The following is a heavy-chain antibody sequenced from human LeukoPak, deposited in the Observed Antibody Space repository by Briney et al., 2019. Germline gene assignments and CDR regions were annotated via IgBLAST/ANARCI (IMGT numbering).Heavy chain of an antibody. V-gene: IGHV3-30*02. J-gene: IGHJ6*02. D-gene: IGHD2-21*02. CDR1: GFSFSGYG. CDR2: IHYDGARS. CDR3: AGPSRVTSYGMDV. Sequence: GGSLRLSCAASGFSFSGYGMHWVRQAPGKGLEWVAFIHYDGARSYYADSVKGRFTISRDNSKNTLYLQMNSLRAEDTAVYYCAGPSRVTSYGMDVWGQGTTVTVSS.